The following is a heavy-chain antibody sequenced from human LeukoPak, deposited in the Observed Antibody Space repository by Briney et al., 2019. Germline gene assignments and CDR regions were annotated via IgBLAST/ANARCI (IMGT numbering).Heavy chain of an antibody. CDR1: GFTFSSYS. V-gene: IGHV3-23*01. D-gene: IGHD1-26*01. J-gene: IGHJ4*02. CDR2: ISGSGDST. Sequence: PGGSLRLSCAASGFTFSSYSMNWVRQAPGKGLEWVSVISGSGDSTYYADSVKGRVTISRDNSKNTLYLQMNRLRAEDTAVYYCAKGGTFIVGATDYWGQGALVTVSS. CDR3: AKGGTFIVGATDY.